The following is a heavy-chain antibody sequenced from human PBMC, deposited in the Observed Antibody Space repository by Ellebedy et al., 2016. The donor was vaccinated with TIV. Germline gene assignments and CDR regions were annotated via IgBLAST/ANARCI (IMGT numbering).Heavy chain of an antibody. J-gene: IGHJ2*01. V-gene: IGHV3-23*01. Sequence: GASLKISCAASGFIFSNYGMTWVRQAQGEGLEWVSSLSVNGERTYYADSVQGRFTIASGSSTTTLYLQMNSLRVEDTAVDYCAKSERGYCSTTSCNYGYFDRWGRGTPVIVSS. CDR3: AKSERGYCSTTSCNYGYFDR. CDR2: LSVNGERT. D-gene: IGHD2-2*01. CDR1: GFIFSNYG.